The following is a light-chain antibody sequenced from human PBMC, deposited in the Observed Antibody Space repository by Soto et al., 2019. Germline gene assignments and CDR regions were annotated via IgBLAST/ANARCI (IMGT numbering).Light chain of an antibody. CDR2: DVS. J-gene: IGLJ1*01. Sequence: QSALTQPASVSGSPGQSITISCTGTSSEVGGYNYVSWYRQHPGRAPKLMIYDVSNRPSGVSNRFSDSKSGNTASLTISGLQAEDEADYYCSSYTRSSTYVFRTGTKLTVL. V-gene: IGLV2-14*01. CDR1: SSEVGGYNY. CDR3: SSYTRSSTYV.